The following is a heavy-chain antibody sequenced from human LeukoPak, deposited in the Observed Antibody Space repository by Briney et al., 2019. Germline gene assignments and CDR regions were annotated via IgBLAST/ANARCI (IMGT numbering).Heavy chain of an antibody. CDR3: ARYPDHYYDSHPDY. V-gene: IGHV3-23*01. Sequence: PGGSLRLSCAASGFTFSNYAMSWVRQAPGKGLEWVSGINGNGGSTYNADSVKGRFTISRDNSKNTLYLQMNSLRAEDTAVYYCARYPDHYYDSHPDYWGQGTLVTVSS. D-gene: IGHD3-22*01. CDR2: INGNGGST. CDR1: GFTFSNYA. J-gene: IGHJ4*02.